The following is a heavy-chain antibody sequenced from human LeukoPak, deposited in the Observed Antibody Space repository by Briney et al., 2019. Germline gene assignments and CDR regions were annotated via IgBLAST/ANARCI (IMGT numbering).Heavy chain of an antibody. CDR1: GGTFSSYA. CDR3: ARGRSSGWYDAFDI. CDR2: IIPIFGTA. V-gene: IGHV1-69*05. D-gene: IGHD6-19*01. J-gene: IGHJ3*02. Sequence: SVKVSCKASGGTFSSYAISWVRQAPGQGLEWMGGIIPIFGTANYAQKFQGRVTMTRNTSITTAYMELSSLRSEDTAVYYCARGRSSGWYDAFDIWGQGTMVTVSS.